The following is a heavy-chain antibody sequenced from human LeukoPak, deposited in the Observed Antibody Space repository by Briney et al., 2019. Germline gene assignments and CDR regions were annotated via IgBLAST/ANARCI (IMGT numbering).Heavy chain of an antibody. CDR2: ISWNSGSI. D-gene: IGHD5/OR15-5a*01. CDR3: AKDVSRGGFDY. J-gene: IGHJ4*02. Sequence: GGSLRLXCAASGFTFDDYAMHWVRLAPGKGLEWVSGISWNSGSIGYADSVKGRFTISRDNAKNSLYLQMNSLRAEDMALYYCAKDVSRGGFDYWGQGTLVTVSS. CDR1: GFTFDDYA. V-gene: IGHV3-9*03.